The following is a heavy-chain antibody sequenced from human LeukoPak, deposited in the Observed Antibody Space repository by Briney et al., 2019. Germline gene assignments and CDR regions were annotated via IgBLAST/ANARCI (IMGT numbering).Heavy chain of an antibody. CDR3: LRDESGSFFAY. D-gene: IGHD3-10*01. Sequence: PGGSLRLSCAASGFSFRNYNMNWVRQAPGKGLEWVSSTGGSSDFIYYGDSVKGRFTISRDNAKNSVYLQMNSLRAEDTAVYYCLRDESGSFFAYWGQGTLVIVSS. V-gene: IGHV3-21*06. CDR2: TGGSSDFI. CDR1: GFSFRNYN. J-gene: IGHJ4*02.